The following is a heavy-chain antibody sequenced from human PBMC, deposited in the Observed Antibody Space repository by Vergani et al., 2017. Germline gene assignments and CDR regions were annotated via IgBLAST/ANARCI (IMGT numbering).Heavy chain of an antibody. CDR3: ARRGYCSSTSCYSFWFDP. CDR2: IYYSENK. CDR1: GGSITYGAFY. V-gene: IGHV4-39*01. D-gene: IGHD2-2*03. Sequence: QLQLQESGPGLVKPSETLSLTCTVSGGSITYGAFYWGWIRQSPGKGLEWIGSIYYSENKFYNPSLESRVTLSIDTTKNQFSLKLKSVTAADTAVYYCARRGYCSSTSCYSFWFDPWGQGTLVTVSS. J-gene: IGHJ5*02.